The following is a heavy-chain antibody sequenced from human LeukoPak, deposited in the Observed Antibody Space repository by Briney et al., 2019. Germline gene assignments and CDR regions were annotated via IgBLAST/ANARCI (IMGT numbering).Heavy chain of an antibody. CDR2: IYYSGST. V-gene: IGHV4-30-4*08. CDR1: GGSISSGDYY. D-gene: IGHD2-15*01. J-gene: IGHJ5*02. Sequence: SQTLSLTCTVSGGSISSGDYYWSWIRQPPGKGLEWFGYIYYSGSTYYNPSLKRRVTISVDTSKNQFSLKLSSVTAADTAVYYCARDVELGYCSGGSCTGSRWFDPWGQGTLVTVSS. CDR3: ARDVELGYCSGGSCTGSRWFDP.